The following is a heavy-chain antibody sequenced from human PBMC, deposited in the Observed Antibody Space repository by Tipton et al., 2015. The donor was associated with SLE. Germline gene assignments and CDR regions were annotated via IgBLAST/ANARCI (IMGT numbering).Heavy chain of an antibody. J-gene: IGHJ4*02. V-gene: IGHV4-59*08. Sequence: GLVKPSETLSLTCSVSGGSISSYYWSWIRQPPAKGLEWIGFIYYNGKTNYNSSLKSRVTISVDTSKNQFSLKLSSVTAADTAVYYCATQGYYDSSFDYWGQGTLVTVSS. CDR2: IYYNGKT. D-gene: IGHD3-16*01. CDR1: GGSISSYY. CDR3: ATQGYYDSSFDY.